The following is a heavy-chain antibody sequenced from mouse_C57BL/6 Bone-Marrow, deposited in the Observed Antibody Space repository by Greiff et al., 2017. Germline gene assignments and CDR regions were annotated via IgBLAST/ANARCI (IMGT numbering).Heavy chain of an antibody. D-gene: IGHD4-1*01. CDR1: GFTFSDYY. CDR2: ISKGGGST. V-gene: IGHV5-12*01. CDR3: ARHGLGRALYAMDY. J-gene: IGHJ4*01. Sequence: EVQVVESGGGLVQPGGSLKLSCAASGFTFSDYYMYWVRQTPEKRLEWVAYISKGGGSTYYPDTVKGRFTISRDNAKNTLYLQMSRLKSEDTAMYYCARHGLGRALYAMDYWGQGTSVTVSS.